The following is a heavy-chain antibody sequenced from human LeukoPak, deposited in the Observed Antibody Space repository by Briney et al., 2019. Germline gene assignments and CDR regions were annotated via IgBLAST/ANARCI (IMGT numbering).Heavy chain of an antibody. CDR2: IYTSGST. CDR3: ARERGELLKGVFWVRIYFDY. J-gene: IGHJ4*02. D-gene: IGHD1-26*01. CDR1: GGSISSGSYY. Sequence: SETLSLTCTVSGGSISSGSYYWSWIRQPAGKGLEWIGRIYTSGSTNYNPSLKSRVTISVDTSKNQFSLKLSSVTAADTAVYYCARERGELLKGVFWVRIYFDYWGQGTLVTVSS. V-gene: IGHV4-61*02.